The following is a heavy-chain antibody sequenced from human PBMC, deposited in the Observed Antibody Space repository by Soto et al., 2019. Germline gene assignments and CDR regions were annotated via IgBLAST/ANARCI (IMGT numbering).Heavy chain of an antibody. CDR3: TRYSYRASEY. CDR2: IKSKTDGGTT. V-gene: IGHV3-15*01. J-gene: IGHJ4*02. CDR1: GFTVSNAW. D-gene: IGHD5-18*01. Sequence: EVQLVESGGGLVKPGGSLRLSCAASGFTVSNAWMSWVRQAPGKGLEWVGRIKSKTDGGTTEYDAPVKGRFTISRDDSKNTLYLQMHSLKTEHTAVYYCTRYSYRASEYWGQGTLVTVSS.